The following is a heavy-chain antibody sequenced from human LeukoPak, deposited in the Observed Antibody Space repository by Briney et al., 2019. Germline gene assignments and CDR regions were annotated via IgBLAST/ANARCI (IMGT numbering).Heavy chain of an antibody. CDR1: GFTFSNAW. D-gene: IGHD6-19*01. J-gene: IGHJ4*02. V-gene: IGHV3-23*01. Sequence: PGGSLRLSCAASGFTFSNAWMAWVRQAPGKGLEWVSAISGSGGSTYYADSVKGRFTISRDNSKNTLYLQMNSLRAEDTAVYYCAKDHIAVAGSGDYWGQGTLVTVSS. CDR2: ISGSGGST. CDR3: AKDHIAVAGSGDY.